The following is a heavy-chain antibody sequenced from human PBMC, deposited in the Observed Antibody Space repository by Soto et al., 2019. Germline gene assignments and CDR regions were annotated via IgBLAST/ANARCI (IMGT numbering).Heavy chain of an antibody. CDR1: GVSGRSYG. CDR3: ARDQHDYDSSGYYPSRGGMDV. Sequence: PCWCPRLSCSASGVSGRSYGVDGFRQDKGKDLEWVAVISYDGSNKYYADSVKGRLTISRDNSKNTLYLQMNSLRAEDTAVYYCARDQHDYDSSGYYPSRGGMDVWGHGTTVTVSS. D-gene: IGHD3-22*01. J-gene: IGHJ6*02. V-gene: IGHV3-30*03. CDR2: ISYDGSNK.